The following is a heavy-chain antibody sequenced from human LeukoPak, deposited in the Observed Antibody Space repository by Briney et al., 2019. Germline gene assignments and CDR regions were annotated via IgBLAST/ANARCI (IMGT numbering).Heavy chain of an antibody. D-gene: IGHD5-18*01. V-gene: IGHV3-23*01. CDR2: ISGSGGST. CDR3: ARGYSYGSYYYYGMDV. J-gene: IGHJ6*02. CDR1: GFTFSSYA. Sequence: PGGSLRLSCAASGFTFSSYAMSWVRQAPGKGLEWVSAISGSGGSTYYADSVKGRFTISGDNSKNTLYLQMNSLRAEDTAVYYCARGYSYGSYYYYGMDVWGQGTTVTVSS.